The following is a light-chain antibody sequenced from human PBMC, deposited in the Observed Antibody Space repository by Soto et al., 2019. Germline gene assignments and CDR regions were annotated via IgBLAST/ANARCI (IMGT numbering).Light chain of an antibody. J-gene: IGKJ1*01. V-gene: IGKV3-11*01. CDR2: DAS. CDR1: QSISSY. CDR3: QQRSNWPPT. Sequence: DIELTQSPATLSLSPGASATLSCRASQSISSYLAWYQQKPGQAPRLLIYDASNGATGIPARFSGSGSGTDFTLTISSLEPEDFAVYYCQQRSNWPPTFGQGTKVDIK.